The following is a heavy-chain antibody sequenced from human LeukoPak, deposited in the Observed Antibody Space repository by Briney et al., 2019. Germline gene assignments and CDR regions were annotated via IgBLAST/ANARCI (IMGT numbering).Heavy chain of an antibody. Sequence: PSETLSLTCTVSGGSISSYYWSWIRQPPGKGLEWIGEINHSGSTNYNPSLKSRVTISVDTSKNQFSLKLSSVTAADTAVYYCARGAGISIVVVPAAISIPNWFDPWGQGTLVTVSS. D-gene: IGHD2-2*01. CDR1: GGSISSYY. V-gene: IGHV4-34*01. CDR2: INHSGST. CDR3: ARGAGISIVVVPAAISIPNWFDP. J-gene: IGHJ5*02.